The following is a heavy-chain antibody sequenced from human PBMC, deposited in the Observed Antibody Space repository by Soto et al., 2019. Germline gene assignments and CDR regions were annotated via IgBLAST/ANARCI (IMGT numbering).Heavy chain of an antibody. CDR3: ARVKTYDFWSGYPYYYYGMDV. V-gene: IGHV1-2*02. CDR2: INPNSGGT. J-gene: IGHJ6*02. Sequence: ASVKVSCKASGYTFTGYYMRWVRPAPGQGLEWMGWINPNSGGTNYAQKFQGRVTMTRDTSISTAYMELSRLRSDDTAVYYCARVKTYDFWSGYPYYYYGMDVWGQGTTVTVSS. CDR1: GYTFTGYY. D-gene: IGHD3-3*01.